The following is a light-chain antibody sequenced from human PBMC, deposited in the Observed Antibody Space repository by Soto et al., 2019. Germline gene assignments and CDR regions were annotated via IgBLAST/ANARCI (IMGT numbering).Light chain of an antibody. Sequence: IRLTQSPAAFSASTGDRVTITCRAIQSISSYLNWYQQKPGKAPKLLIYAASSLQSGVPSRFSGSGSGTDFTLTISSLQPEDFATYYCQQSYSTPPTFGQGTKVDIK. J-gene: IGKJ1*01. CDR2: AAS. CDR1: QSISSY. CDR3: QQSYSTPPT. V-gene: IGKV1-39*01.